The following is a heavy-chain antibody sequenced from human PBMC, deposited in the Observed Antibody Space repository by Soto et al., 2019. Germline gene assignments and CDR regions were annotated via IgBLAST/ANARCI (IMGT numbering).Heavy chain of an antibody. Sequence: GASVKVSCKASGYTFTSHALHWVRQAPGQRPEWMGWINGGNGNTKYSQKFQGRVTITRDTSACTAYMELSSLRSEDTAVYYCARRYAGAFDIWGQGTMVTVSS. D-gene: IGHD5-12*01. CDR3: ARRYAGAFDI. CDR2: INGGNGNT. V-gene: IGHV1-3*01. CDR1: GYTFTSHA. J-gene: IGHJ3*02.